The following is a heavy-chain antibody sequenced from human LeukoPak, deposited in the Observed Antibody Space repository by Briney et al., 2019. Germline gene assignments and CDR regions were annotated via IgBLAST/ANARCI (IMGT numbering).Heavy chain of an antibody. CDR3: ARDDTQTTVTTTRFDY. J-gene: IGHJ4*02. V-gene: IGHV3-21*01. CDR2: ISSSSKFI. CDR1: GLTVSSNY. Sequence: PGGSLRLSCAASGLTVSSNYMSWVRQAPGKGLEWVSFISSSSKFIYYADSVKGRYTISRDNAKNPLYLQMNSLRAEDTAVYYCARDDTQTTVTTTRFDYWGQGTLVIVSS. D-gene: IGHD4-17*01.